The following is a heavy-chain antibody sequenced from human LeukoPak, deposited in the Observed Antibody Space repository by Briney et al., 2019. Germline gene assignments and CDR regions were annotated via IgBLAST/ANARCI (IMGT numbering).Heavy chain of an antibody. CDR1: GYTLTELS. J-gene: IGHJ3*02. V-gene: IGHV1-24*01. CDR2: FDPEDGET. Sequence: ASVKVSCKVSGYTLTELSMHWVRQAPGKGLEWMEGFDPEDGETIYAQKFQGRVTMTEDTSTDTAYMELSSLRSEDTAVYYCATGAHIESAFDIWGQGTMVTVSS. CDR3: ATGAHIESAFDI.